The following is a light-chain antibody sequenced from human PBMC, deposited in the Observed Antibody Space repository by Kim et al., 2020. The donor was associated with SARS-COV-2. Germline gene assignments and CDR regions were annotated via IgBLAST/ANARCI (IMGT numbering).Light chain of an antibody. CDR3: HQRSNWSWT. V-gene: IGKV3-11*01. CDR2: DAS. CDR1: QSVSSY. J-gene: IGKJ1*01. Sequence: EIVLTQSPATLSLSPGERATSSCRASQSVSSYLAWYHQKPGQAPRLLIYDASNRATGIPARFSGSGSGTDFTLTISSLEPEDFAVHYCHQRSNWSWTFGQGTKVDIK.